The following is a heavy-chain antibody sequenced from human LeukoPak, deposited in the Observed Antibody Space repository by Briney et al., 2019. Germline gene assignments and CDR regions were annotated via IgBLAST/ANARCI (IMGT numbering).Heavy chain of an antibody. J-gene: IGHJ4*02. D-gene: IGHD3-16*02. V-gene: IGHV3-30*04. Sequence: GRSLRLSCAASGFTFSSYAMHWVRQAPGKGLEWVAVISYDGSNKYYADSVKGRFTISRDNSKNTLYLQMNSLRAEDTAVYYCAGGELSAFDYRGQGTLVTVSS. CDR3: AGGELSAFDY. CDR1: GFTFSSYA. CDR2: ISYDGSNK.